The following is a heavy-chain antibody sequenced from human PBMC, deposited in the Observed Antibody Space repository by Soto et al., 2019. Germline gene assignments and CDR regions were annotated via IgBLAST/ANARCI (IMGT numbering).Heavy chain of an antibody. CDR2: ISYDGSNK. Sequence: GGSLRLSCAASGFTFSSYAMHWVRQAPGKGLEWVAVISYDGSNKYYVDSVKGRFTISRDNSKNTLYLQMNSLRAEDTAVYYCARGQTGDPAFDIWGQGTMVTVSS. CDR1: GFTFSSYA. J-gene: IGHJ3*02. V-gene: IGHV3-30*04. CDR3: ARGQTGDPAFDI. D-gene: IGHD7-27*01.